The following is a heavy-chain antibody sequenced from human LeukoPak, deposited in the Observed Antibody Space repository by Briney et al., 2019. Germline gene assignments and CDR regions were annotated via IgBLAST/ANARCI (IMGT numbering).Heavy chain of an antibody. J-gene: IGHJ6*03. V-gene: IGHV4-59*01. D-gene: IGHD3-22*01. CDR3: ASSMIVVISDYYYYYMDV. CDR1: GGSISSYY. Sequence: SETLSLTCTVSGGSISSYYWSWIRQPPGKGLEWIGFIYYSGSTNYNPSPKSRVTISVDTSKNQFSLKLSSVTAADTAVYYCASSMIVVISDYYYYYMDVWGKGTTVTVSS. CDR2: IYYSGST.